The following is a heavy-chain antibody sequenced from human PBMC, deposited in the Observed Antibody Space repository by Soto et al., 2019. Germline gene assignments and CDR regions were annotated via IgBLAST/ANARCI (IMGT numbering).Heavy chain of an antibody. CDR1: GFTFSSYS. V-gene: IGHV3-21*01. J-gene: IGHJ5*02. D-gene: IGHD2-15*01. CDR3: AVIGVVAATPWFDP. Sequence: EVQLVESGGGLVKPGGSLRLSCAASGFTFSSYSMNWVRQAPGKGLEWVSSISSSSTYIYYAASVKGRFTISRDNAKNSLYLQMNSLRAEDTALYYCAVIGVVAATPWFDPWGQGTLVTVSS. CDR2: ISSSSTYI.